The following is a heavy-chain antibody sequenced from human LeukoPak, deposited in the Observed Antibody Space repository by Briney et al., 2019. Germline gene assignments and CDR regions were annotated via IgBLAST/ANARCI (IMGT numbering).Heavy chain of an antibody. CDR2: IWYDGSNK. V-gene: IGHV3-33*01. Sequence: PGGSLRLSCAASGFTFSSYGMHWVRQAPGKGLEWVAVIWYDGSNKYYADSVKGRFTISRDNSKNTLYLQMNSLRAEDTAVYYYASPGGDYYDSSGYFYWGQGTLVTVSS. CDR3: ASPGGDYYDSSGYFY. CDR1: GFTFSSYG. J-gene: IGHJ4*02. D-gene: IGHD3-22*01.